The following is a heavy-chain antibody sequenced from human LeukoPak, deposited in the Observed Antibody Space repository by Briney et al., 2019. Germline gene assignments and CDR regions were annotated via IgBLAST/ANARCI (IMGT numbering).Heavy chain of an antibody. V-gene: IGHV3-30-3*01. J-gene: IGHJ6*02. CDR2: ISYDGSNK. CDR3: ARDDSSGYLRAIYGMDV. Sequence: SGGSLRLSCAASGFTFSSYAMHWVRQAPGRGLEWVAVISYDGSNKYYADSVKGRFTISRDNSKNTLYLQMNSLRAEDTAVYYCARDDSSGYLRAIYGMDVWGQGTTVTVSS. D-gene: IGHD3-22*01. CDR1: GFTFSSYA.